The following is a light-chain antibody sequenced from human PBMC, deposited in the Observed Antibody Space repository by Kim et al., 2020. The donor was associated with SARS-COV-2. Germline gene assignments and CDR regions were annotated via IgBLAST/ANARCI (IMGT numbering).Light chain of an antibody. V-gene: IGLV1-40*01. CDR2: GNS. CDR1: SSNIGAGYD. J-gene: IGLJ3*02. Sequence: QRVTISCTGSSSNIGAGYDVHWYQQLPGPAPKLLIYGNSNRPSGVPDRFSGSKSGTSASLAITGLQAEDEADYYCQSYDSSLSGSVFGGGTQLTVL. CDR3: QSYDSSLSGSV.